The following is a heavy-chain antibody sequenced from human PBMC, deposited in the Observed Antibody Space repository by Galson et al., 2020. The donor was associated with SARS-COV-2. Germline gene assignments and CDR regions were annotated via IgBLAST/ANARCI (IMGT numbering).Heavy chain of an antibody. V-gene: IGHV3-15*01. Sequence: GESLKISCIASGFSFSSAWMTWVRQTPGKGLEWVGRIKSKIDGGTKDYDTSVKGRFMISRDDSKNTLFLQMDSLQTDDTAVYYCTTDLRDSMWPNCLDPWGHGTLVTVSS. CDR3: TTDLRDSMWPNCLDP. CDR2: IKSKIDGGTK. CDR1: GFSFSSAW. D-gene: IGHD4-4*01. J-gene: IGHJ5*02.